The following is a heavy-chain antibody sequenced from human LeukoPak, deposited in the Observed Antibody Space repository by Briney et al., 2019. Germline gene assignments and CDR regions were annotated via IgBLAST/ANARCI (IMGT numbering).Heavy chain of an antibody. CDR2: ISPDGRTT. D-gene: IGHD3-22*01. Sequence: PGGSLRLSCAASGFTFSSYAMSWVRQAPGKGLVWVSNISPDGRTTNYADSGKGLFTISRDNAKNTLYLQMNSLRVEDTAVYYCAGYYSGSSGYVHYWGQGTLVTVSS. V-gene: IGHV3-74*01. J-gene: IGHJ4*02. CDR3: AGYYSGSSGYVHY. CDR1: GFTFSSYA.